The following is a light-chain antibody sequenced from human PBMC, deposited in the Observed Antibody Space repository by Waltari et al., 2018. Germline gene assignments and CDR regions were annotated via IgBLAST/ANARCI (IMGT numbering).Light chain of an antibody. J-gene: IGKJ4*01. CDR1: QSILYTFHNKNH. Sequence: DIVMTQSPDSLAVSLGERASINSTSSQSILYTFHNKNHLAWYQQKLGQPPKLLISWASTREGGVPARFSGSGSGTHFTLTISSLQAEDVAVYYCHQYYIPPITFGGGTKVEIK. V-gene: IGKV4-1*01. CDR2: WAS. CDR3: HQYYIPPIT.